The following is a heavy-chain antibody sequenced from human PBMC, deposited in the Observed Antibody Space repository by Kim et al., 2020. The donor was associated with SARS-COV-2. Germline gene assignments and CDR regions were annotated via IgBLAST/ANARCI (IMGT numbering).Heavy chain of an antibody. Sequence: SETLSLTCTVSGGSVSSGSYYWSWIRQPPGKGLEWIGYIYYSGSTNYNPSLKSRVTISVDTSKNQFSLKLSSVTAADTAAYYCARARTHIVVVVAATVWFDPWGQGTLVTVSS. CDR1: GGSVSSGSYY. J-gene: IGHJ5*02. CDR2: IYYSGST. V-gene: IGHV4-61*01. D-gene: IGHD2-15*01. CDR3: ARARTHIVVVVAATVWFDP.